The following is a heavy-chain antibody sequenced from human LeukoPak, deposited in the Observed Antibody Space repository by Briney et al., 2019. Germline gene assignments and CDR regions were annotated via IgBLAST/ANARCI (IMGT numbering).Heavy chain of an antibody. J-gene: IGHJ4*02. D-gene: IGHD3-10*01. V-gene: IGHV4-39*01. CDR1: GGSISSSSYY. Sequence: SETLSLTCTVSGGSISSSSYYWGWIRQPPGKGLEWIGSIYYSGSTYYNPSLKSRVTISVDTSKNQFSLKLSSVTAADTAVYHCARHGRITLFDYWGQGTLVTVSS. CDR2: IYYSGST. CDR3: ARHGRITLFDY.